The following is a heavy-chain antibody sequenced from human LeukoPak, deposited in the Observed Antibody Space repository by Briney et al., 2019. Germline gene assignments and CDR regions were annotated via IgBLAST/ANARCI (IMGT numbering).Heavy chain of an antibody. CDR1: GGSFSGYY. V-gene: IGHV4-34*01. D-gene: IGHD6-13*01. CDR2: INHSGST. Sequence: SETLSLTCAVYGGSFSGYYWSWIRQPPGKGLEWIGEINHSGSTNYNPSLKSRVTISVDTSKNQFSLKLSSVTAADTAVYYCARSSRYRHGGYLQHWGQGTLVTVSS. CDR3: ARSSRYRHGGYLQH. J-gene: IGHJ1*01.